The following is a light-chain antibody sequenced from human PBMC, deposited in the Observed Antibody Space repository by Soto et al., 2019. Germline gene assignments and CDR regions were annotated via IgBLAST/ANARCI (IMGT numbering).Light chain of an antibody. Sequence: AIQMAQSPSSLSASVGDRVTITCRASQGIGNDVGWYQRKPGKAPKLLIYAAATLQSGVPSRFSGSRSGTDFILTISSLQPEHFATYYCLQDHNYPITFGGGTKVDIK. J-gene: IGKJ4*01. V-gene: IGKV1-6*02. CDR2: AAA. CDR3: LQDHNYPIT. CDR1: QGIGND.